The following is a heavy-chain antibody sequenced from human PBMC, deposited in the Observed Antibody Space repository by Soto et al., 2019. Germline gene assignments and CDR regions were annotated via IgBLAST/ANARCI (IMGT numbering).Heavy chain of an antibody. CDR1: GFTFSTYW. CDR3: ARLSSTRTAYYFDF. J-gene: IGHJ4*02. D-gene: IGHD2-21*02. CDR2: IKQDGSEK. Sequence: EVQLLESGGGLVQPGGSLRLSCAASGFTFSTYWMSWVRRTPGKGLEWVANIKQDGSEKYYVASVKGRFTISRDNAKNSLSLQMNSLRAEDTAVYYCARLSSTRTAYYFDFWGQGTLVTVSS. V-gene: IGHV3-7*01.